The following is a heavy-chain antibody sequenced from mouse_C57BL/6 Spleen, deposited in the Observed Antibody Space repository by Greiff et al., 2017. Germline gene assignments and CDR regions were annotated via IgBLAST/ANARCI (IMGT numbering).Heavy chain of an antibody. Sequence: VQLQQPGAELVMPGASVKLSCKASGYTFTSYWMHWVKQRPGQGLEWIGEIGPSDSYTNYKQQFKGKFTLTVDKSSNTAYMHLSSLTSEDSAVYYCARYRDYVGAMDYWCHGTSVTVSS. V-gene: IGHV1-69*01. CDR1: GYTFTSYW. D-gene: IGHD2-13*01. J-gene: IGHJ4*01. CDR3: ARYRDYVGAMDY. CDR2: IGPSDSYT.